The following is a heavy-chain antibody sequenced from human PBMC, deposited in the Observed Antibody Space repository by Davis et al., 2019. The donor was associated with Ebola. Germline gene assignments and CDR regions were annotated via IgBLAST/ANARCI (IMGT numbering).Heavy chain of an antibody. CDR2: IIPIFGTA. V-gene: IGHV1-69*05. J-gene: IGHJ6*02. D-gene: IGHD3-16*01. CDR1: GGTFSSYA. Sequence: SVKVSCKASGGTFSSYAISWVRQAPGQGLEWMGGIIPIFGTANYAQKFQGRVTMTTDTSTSTAYMELRSLRSDDTAVYYCARLKLHYGMDVWGQGTTVTVSS. CDR3: ARLKLHYGMDV.